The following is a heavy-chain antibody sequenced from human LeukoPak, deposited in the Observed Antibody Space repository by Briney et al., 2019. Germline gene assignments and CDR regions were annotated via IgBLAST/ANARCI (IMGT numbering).Heavy chain of an antibody. D-gene: IGHD2-2*01. CDR3: ASRSDCSSTSCALDYNWFDP. V-gene: IGHV4-34*01. Sequence: SETLSLTCAVYGGSFSGYYWSWIRQPSGKGLEWSGEVNHSGSTNYNPSLKSRVTISVDTSKNQFSLKLSSVTAADTAVYYCASRSDCSSTSCALDYNWFDPWGQGTLVTVSS. CDR2: VNHSGST. J-gene: IGHJ5*02. CDR1: GGSFSGYY.